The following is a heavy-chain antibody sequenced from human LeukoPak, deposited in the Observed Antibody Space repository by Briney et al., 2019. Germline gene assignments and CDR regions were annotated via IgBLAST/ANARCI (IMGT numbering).Heavy chain of an antibody. D-gene: IGHD2-2*01. J-gene: IGHJ4*02. CDR1: GFTFSSYS. CDR2: TSYDGSNK. CDR3: AKEGPAAMYYFDN. Sequence: PGGSLRLSCAASGFTFSSYSMNWVRQAPGKGLEWVAVTSYDGSNKYYADSVKGRFTISRDNSKNTLYLQMNSLRAEDTAVYYCAKEGPAAMYYFDNWGQGTLVTVSS. V-gene: IGHV3-30*18.